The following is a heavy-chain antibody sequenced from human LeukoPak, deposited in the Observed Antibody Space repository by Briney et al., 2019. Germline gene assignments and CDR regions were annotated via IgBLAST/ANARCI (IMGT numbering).Heavy chain of an antibody. CDR2: INPNSGGT. J-gene: IGHJ3*02. CDR3: ARVPTTVVTLDI. Sequence: GASVKVSCKASGYTFTGYYIHWVRQAPGQGLEWMGWINPNSGGTNYAQKFQGRVTMTRDTSISTAYMELSRLRSDDTAVYYCARVPTTVVTLDIWGQGTMVTVSS. CDR1: GYTFTGYY. D-gene: IGHD4-23*01. V-gene: IGHV1-2*02.